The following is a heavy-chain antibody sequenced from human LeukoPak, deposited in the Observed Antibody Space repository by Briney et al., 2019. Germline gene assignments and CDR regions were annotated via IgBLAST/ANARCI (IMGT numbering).Heavy chain of an antibody. V-gene: IGHV2-70*17. Sequence: SGPALAKPTQTLTLTCTFSGFSLSTSGMSVSWIRQPPGKALEWLARIDWDDDKFYSTSLKTRLTISKDTSKNQVVLTMTNIRPVDTATYFCARIDSSGGPPQMDYWGQGTLVTVSS. CDR3: ARIDSSGGPPQMDY. CDR1: GFSLSTSGMS. D-gene: IGHD6-19*01. CDR2: IDWDDDK. J-gene: IGHJ4*02.